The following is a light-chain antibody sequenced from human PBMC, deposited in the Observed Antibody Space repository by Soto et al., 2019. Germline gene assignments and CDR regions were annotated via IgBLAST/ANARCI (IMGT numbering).Light chain of an antibody. V-gene: IGLV1-47*02. J-gene: IGLJ3*02. CDR3: ATWDDSLNMV. Sequence: QSVLTQPPSASGTPGQRVTVSCSGSRSSIGNNYVYWYQQVPGTAPKLLMHSNNQRPSGVPDRFSASKSGSSASLAISGLRSEDEADYYCATWDDSLNMVFGGGTKLTVL. CDR1: RSSIGNNY. CDR2: SNN.